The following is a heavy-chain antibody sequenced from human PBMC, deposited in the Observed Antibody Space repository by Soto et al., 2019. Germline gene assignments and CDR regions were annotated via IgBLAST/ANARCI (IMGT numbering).Heavy chain of an antibody. V-gene: IGHV1-18*01. Sequence: QVQLEQTGAEMKKPGASVKVSCKSSGYTFSSYGLSWVRQAPGQGREWMGWISPYNSNTKYAQKFQGRVTMTTDTSTSTAYVELRSLRSDDTAVYYCAREIYSTSWFAPWGQGTLVTVSS. CDR2: ISPYNSNT. CDR1: GYTFSSYG. D-gene: IGHD5-12*01. J-gene: IGHJ5*02. CDR3: AREIYSTSWFAP.